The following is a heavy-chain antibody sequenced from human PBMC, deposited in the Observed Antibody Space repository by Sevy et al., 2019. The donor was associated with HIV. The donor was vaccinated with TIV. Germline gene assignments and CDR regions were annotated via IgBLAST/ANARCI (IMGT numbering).Heavy chain of an antibody. J-gene: IGHJ4*02. Sequence: GGSLRLSCAGSGFTFSNYWMSWVRQAPGKGLEWVANIKEGGSEKYYVDSVKGRFTISRDNAKNSLYLQVNSLRAEDTALYYCARFEYGDYVGDFDYWGQGTLVTVSS. D-gene: IGHD4-17*01. CDR2: IKEGGSEK. V-gene: IGHV3-7*01. CDR1: GFTFSNYW. CDR3: ARFEYGDYVGDFDY.